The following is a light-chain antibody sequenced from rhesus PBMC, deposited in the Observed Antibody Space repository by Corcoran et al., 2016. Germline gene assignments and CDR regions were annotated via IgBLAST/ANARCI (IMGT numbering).Light chain of an antibody. CDR1: QSIISW. J-gene: IGKJ2*01. Sequence: DIQMTQSPSSLSASVGDTVIITCRASQSIISWLAWYQQKPGKPHNLLYYKASSLQSGVPSRFSGSGSGTDFTLTISSLQSEDFATYYCQQYNSSPYSFGQGTKVEIK. CDR3: QQYNSSPYS. V-gene: IGKV1-22*01. CDR2: KAS.